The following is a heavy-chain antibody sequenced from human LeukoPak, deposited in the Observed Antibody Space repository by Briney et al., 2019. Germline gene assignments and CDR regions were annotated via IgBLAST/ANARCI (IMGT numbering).Heavy chain of an antibody. Sequence: ASVKVSCKASGYTFTSYGISWVRQAPGQGLEWMGWISAYNGNTNYAQKLQGRVTMTTDTSTSTAYMELRSLRSDDTAVYYCAKGRQDYGGNYTEGYWGQGTLVTVSS. CDR3: AKGRQDYGGNYTEGY. V-gene: IGHV1-18*01. J-gene: IGHJ4*02. CDR1: GYTFTSYG. D-gene: IGHD4-23*01. CDR2: ISAYNGNT.